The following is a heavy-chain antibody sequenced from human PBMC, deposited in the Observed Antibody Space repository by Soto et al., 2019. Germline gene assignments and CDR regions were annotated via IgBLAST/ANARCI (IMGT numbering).Heavy chain of an antibody. V-gene: IGHV3-23*01. CDR3: AKSVGTGNGMDV. D-gene: IGHD7-27*01. Sequence: EVQLLESGGGLVQPGGSLRLSCAASGFTFSNYGMSWVRQAPGTGLEWVSSILGNGGSTYYADSVKGRLTISRDNSKNTLYLQLNSLRAEDTAVYYCAKSVGTGNGMDVWGQGTTVTVSS. CDR2: ILGNGGST. J-gene: IGHJ6*02. CDR1: GFTFSNYG.